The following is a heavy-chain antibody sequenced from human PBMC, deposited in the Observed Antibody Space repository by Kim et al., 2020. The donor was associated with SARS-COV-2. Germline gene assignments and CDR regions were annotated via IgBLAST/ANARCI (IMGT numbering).Heavy chain of an antibody. CDR2: IWHDGSNK. D-gene: IGHD3-22*01. CDR1: GFIFNNYA. V-gene: IGHV3-33*08. J-gene: IGHJ4*02. Sequence: GGSLRLSCAASGFIFNNYAMHWVRQAPGKGLEWVAVIWHDGSNKYYADSVKGRFTVSRDNSKNTVYLQMDSLRVEDTAVYYCARDAIGVDYWGQGTLVIVSS. CDR3: ARDAIGVDY.